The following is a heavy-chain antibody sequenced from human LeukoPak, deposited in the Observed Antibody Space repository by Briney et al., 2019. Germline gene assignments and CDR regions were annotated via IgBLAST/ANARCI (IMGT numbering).Heavy chain of an antibody. Sequence: GASVKVSCKASGYTFTSYGISWVRQAPGQGLEWMGWISAYNGNTNCAQKLQGRVTMTTDTSTSTAYMELRSLRSDDTAVYYCARVGGYSGYGWGYYMDVWGKGTTVTVSS. CDR2: ISAYNGNT. J-gene: IGHJ6*03. D-gene: IGHD5-12*01. CDR1: GYTFTSYG. V-gene: IGHV1-18*01. CDR3: ARVGGYSGYGWGYYMDV.